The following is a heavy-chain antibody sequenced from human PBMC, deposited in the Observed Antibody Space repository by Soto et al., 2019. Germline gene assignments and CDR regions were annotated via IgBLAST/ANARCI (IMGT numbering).Heavy chain of an antibody. CDR3: ARGALTMIGPGAWFDP. CDR2: IYHSGST. Sequence: PSETLSLTCAVSGGSISSGGYSWSWIRQPPGKGLEWIGYIYHSGSTYYNPSLKSRVTISVDRSKNQFSLKLSSVTAADAAVYYCARGALTMIGPGAWFDPWGQGTLVTVSS. V-gene: IGHV4-30-2*01. D-gene: IGHD3-22*01. J-gene: IGHJ5*02. CDR1: GGSISSGGYS.